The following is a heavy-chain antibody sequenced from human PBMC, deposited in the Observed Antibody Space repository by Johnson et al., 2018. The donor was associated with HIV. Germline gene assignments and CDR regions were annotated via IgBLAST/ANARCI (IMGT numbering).Heavy chain of an antibody. Sequence: QVQLVESGGGVVQPGRSLRLSCAASGFSFGNYGMHWVRQAPGKGLEWVAVIWWDRSNKYYADSVKGRITISRDNAKNTLYLQINRLRAEYTALYYCARYRTGGAFDIWGQGTMVTVSS. V-gene: IGHV3-33*01. J-gene: IGHJ3*02. CDR1: GFSFGNYG. D-gene: IGHD3-10*01. CDR3: ARYRTGGAFDI. CDR2: IWWDRSNK.